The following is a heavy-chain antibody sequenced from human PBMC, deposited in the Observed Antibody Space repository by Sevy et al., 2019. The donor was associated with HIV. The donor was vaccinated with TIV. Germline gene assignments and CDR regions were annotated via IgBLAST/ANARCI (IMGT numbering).Heavy chain of an antibody. V-gene: IGHV3-30*18. CDR2: ISHDRSSK. CDR3: ANQKLERQLGKVFDY. D-gene: IGHD6-13*01. CDR1: GFTFSNYG. Sequence: GGSLRLSCAASGFTFSNYGMHWVRQAPGKGLEWVAVISHDRSSKSFPDSVKGRFNISRDNSKKTLYLQMDSLGPEDTALYYCANQKLERQLGKVFDYWGRGALVTVSS. J-gene: IGHJ4*02.